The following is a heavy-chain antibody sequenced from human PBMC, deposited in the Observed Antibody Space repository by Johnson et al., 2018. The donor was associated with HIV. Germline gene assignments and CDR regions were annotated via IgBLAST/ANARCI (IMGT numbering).Heavy chain of an antibody. J-gene: IGHJ3*02. Sequence: QVQLVESGGGVVQPGRSVRLSCAASGFTFSSYAMHWVRQAPGKGLEWVAVILYDGSNKYYADSVKGRFTISRDNSKNTLYLQMNSLRAEDTAIYYCAKLRKKQWLVGEAFDIWGQGTMVTVSS. CDR1: GFTFSSYA. CDR2: ILYDGSNK. V-gene: IGHV3-30-3*02. CDR3: AKLRKKQWLVGEAFDI. D-gene: IGHD6-19*01.